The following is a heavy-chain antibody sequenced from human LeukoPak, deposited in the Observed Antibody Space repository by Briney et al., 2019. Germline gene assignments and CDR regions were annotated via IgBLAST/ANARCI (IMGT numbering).Heavy chain of an antibody. J-gene: IGHJ4*02. D-gene: IGHD3-22*01. V-gene: IGHV4-31*03. CDR2: IYYSGST. CDR3: ARAEMIVGPTCLDY. CDR1: GGSISSGGYY. Sequence: SETLSLTCTVSGGSISSGGYYWSWIRQHPGKGLEWIGYIYYSGSTYYNPSLKSRVTISVDTSKNQFSLKLSSVTAADTAVYYCARAEMIVGPTCLDYWGQGTLVTVSS.